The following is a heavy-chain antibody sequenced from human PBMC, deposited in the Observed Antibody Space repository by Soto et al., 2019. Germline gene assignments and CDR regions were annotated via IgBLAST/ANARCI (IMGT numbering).Heavy chain of an antibody. J-gene: IGHJ4*02. CDR3: AGHYYDFWRGSMLCYY. V-gene: IGHV3-23*01. D-gene: IGHD3-3*01. CDR1: GFTFSSYA. Sequence: GGSLRLSCAASGFTFSSYAMSWVRQAPGKGLEWVSAISGSGGSTYYADSVKGRFTISRDNSNNTLYLQMNSLRAEDTAVYYCAGHYYDFWRGSMLCYYWGKAPLVTLSS. CDR2: ISGSGGST.